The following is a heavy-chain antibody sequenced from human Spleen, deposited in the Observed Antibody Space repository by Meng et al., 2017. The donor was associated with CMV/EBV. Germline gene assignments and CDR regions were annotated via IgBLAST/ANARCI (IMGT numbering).Heavy chain of an antibody. J-gene: IGHJ5*02. Sequence: GESLKISCAASGFTFSSYSMNWVRQAPGKGLEWVSYISSSSSTIYYADSVKGRFTISRDNAKNSLYLQMNSLRAEDTAVYYCARGVYSLKSSLFHWFDPWGQGTLVTVSS. D-gene: IGHD6-13*01. V-gene: IGHV3-48*04. CDR3: ARGVYSLKSSLFHWFDP. CDR1: GFTFSSYS. CDR2: ISSSSSTI.